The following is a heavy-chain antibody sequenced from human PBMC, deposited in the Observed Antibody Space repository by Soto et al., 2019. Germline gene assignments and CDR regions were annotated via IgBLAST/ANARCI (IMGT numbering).Heavy chain of an antibody. CDR3: AKDRRQSAVAGTSDSDY. J-gene: IGHJ4*02. Sequence: EVQLLESGGGLVQPGGSLRLSCAASGFAFSFYAINWVRQAPGKGLEWVSVISASGDSTHYADSVRGRFTISRDNSKNTLFLQMNSLRAEDTAIYYCAKDRRQSAVAGTSDSDYWGQGTLVTVSS. CDR1: GFAFSFYA. V-gene: IGHV3-23*01. D-gene: IGHD6-19*01. CDR2: ISASGDST.